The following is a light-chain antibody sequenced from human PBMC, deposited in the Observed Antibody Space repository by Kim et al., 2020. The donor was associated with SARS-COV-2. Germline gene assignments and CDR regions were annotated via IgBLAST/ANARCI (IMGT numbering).Light chain of an antibody. J-gene: IGLJ3*02. CDR3: QSYDSGYQV. Sequence: NFMLTQPHSVSESPGKTITISCTRSSGNIASNYVQWYQQRPGRSPTTVIYEDDQIPSGVPDRFSGSIDSSSNSASLTISGLKIEDEADYYCQSYDSGYQVFGGGTKVTVL. CDR2: EDD. CDR1: SGNIASNY. V-gene: IGLV6-57*01.